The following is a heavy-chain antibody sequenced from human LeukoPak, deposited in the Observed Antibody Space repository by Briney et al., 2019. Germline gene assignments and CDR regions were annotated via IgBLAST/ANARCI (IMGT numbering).Heavy chain of an antibody. CDR3: VREWDHTRMTFDI. J-gene: IGHJ3*02. D-gene: IGHD1-26*01. Sequence: GASVKVSCKASGYTFINYAISWVRQAPGQGLEWMGWIGTYNGNTKYAQEFQGRVTMTTDTSTSTGYMELRNLRSDGTAVYFCVREWDHTRMTFDIWGQGTMVTVSS. V-gene: IGHV1-18*01. CDR1: GYTFINYA. CDR2: IGTYNGNT.